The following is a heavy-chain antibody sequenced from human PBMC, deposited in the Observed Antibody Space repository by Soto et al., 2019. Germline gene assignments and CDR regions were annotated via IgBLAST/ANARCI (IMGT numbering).Heavy chain of an antibody. CDR1: GGSITSNNW. D-gene: IGHD4-17*01. V-gene: IGHV4-4*02. CDR3: ARAGDSALTGTFDV. Sequence: PSETLSLTCAVSGGSITSNNWWSWVRQPPGKGLEWIGEIYHSRTTNYNPSLKSRVIMSVDKSKNQFSLNPYSVTAADTALYYCARAGDSALTGTFDVWGRGTMVTVSS. CDR2: IYHSRTT. J-gene: IGHJ3*01.